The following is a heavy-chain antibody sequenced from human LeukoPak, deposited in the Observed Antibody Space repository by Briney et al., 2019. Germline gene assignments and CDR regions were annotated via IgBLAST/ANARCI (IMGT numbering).Heavy chain of an antibody. CDR2: IKSNTEGGTT. Sequence: KSGGSLRLSCAASGLTFSKAWMTWVRQAPGKGLEWVGRIKSNTEGGTTEYAAPVKGRFTISRDDSKNTLSLQMNSLKTEDTAVYYCTTGAGTYSSAWPDYWGQGTLVTVSS. V-gene: IGHV3-15*01. D-gene: IGHD6-19*01. CDR1: GLTFSKAW. J-gene: IGHJ4*02. CDR3: TTGAGTYSSAWPDY.